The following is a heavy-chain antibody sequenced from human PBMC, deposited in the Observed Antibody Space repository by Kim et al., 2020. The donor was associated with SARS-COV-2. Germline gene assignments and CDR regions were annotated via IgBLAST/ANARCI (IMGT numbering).Heavy chain of an antibody. D-gene: IGHD3-10*01. J-gene: IGHJ4*02. CDR2: VFGSGRP. V-gene: IGHV4-4*07. CDR1: GASISIHY. Sequence: SETLSLTCTVSGASISIHYWSWVRQSAGKGLEWLGRVFGSGRPDYNPSLKRRVSMSVDTSKNQVSLELSSVTAADTAVFFCVREGSGSYYNVFHNWGQGIPVTVSS. CDR3: VREGSGSYYNVFHN.